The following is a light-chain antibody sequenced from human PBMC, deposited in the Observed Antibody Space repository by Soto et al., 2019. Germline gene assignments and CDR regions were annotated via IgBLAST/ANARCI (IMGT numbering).Light chain of an antibody. J-gene: IGKJ2*01. V-gene: IGKV1-33*01. CDR1: QAISKY. Sequence: QMTQSPSSLSASLGDRVTIPCQANQAISKYLHWYQQRPGKAPQLVIYDGYNLEAGVPSRFSSGRSGKFFTLSITSLLHEDIATYYRHRYNNLQYTFGQGTKVEI. CDR3: HRYNNLQYT. CDR2: DGY.